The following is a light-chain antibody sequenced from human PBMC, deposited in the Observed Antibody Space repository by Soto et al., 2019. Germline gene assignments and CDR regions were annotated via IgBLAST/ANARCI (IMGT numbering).Light chain of an antibody. J-gene: IGLJ2*01. Sequence: QSVLTQPASVSGSPGQSITISCTGTSGDVGGYNYVSWYQQHPGKAPKVMIYEVSDRPSGVSNRFSGSKSGNTASLTISGLQAEDEADYYCSSYTTSSTLVFGGGTQLTVL. CDR2: EVS. V-gene: IGLV2-14*01. CDR1: SGDVGGYNY. CDR3: SSYTTSSTLV.